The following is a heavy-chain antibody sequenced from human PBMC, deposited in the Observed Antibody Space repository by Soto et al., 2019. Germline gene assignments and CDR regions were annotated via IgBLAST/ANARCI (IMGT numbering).Heavy chain of an antibody. V-gene: IGHV4-34*01. CDR1: GGSFSGYY. Sequence: SETLSLTCAVYGGSFSGYYWSWIRQPPGKGPEWIGEINDSGHSNYNPSLKSRVTLSLDSSKNHFSLKLSSVTAADTAVYYCARGAGRWQQLGFFDYWGQGTLVTVSS. CDR2: INDSGHS. CDR3: ARGAGRWQQLGFFDY. D-gene: IGHD3-3*02. J-gene: IGHJ4*02.